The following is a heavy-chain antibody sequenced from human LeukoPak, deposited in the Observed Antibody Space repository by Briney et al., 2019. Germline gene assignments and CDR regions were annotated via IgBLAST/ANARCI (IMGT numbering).Heavy chain of an antibody. CDR2: IIPILGIA. CDR1: GGTFSSYA. V-gene: IGHV1-69*04. CDR3: ARVATYSSSLYYYYMDV. D-gene: IGHD6-6*01. J-gene: IGHJ6*03. Sequence: GASVKVSCKASGGTFSSYAICWVRQAPGQGLEWMGRIIPILGIANYAQKFQGRVTITADESTSTAYMELSSLRSEDTAVYYCARVATYSSSLYYYYMDVWGKGTTVTVSS.